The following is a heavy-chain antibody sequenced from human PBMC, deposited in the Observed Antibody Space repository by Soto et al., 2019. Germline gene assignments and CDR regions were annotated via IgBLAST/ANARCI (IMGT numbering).Heavy chain of an antibody. CDR3: ARALGYCSGGSCYAHAFDI. Sequence: GGSLRLSCAASGFTFSSYVMSWVRQAPGKGLEWVSAISGSGGSTYYADSVKGRFAISRDNSKNTLYLQMNSLRAEDTAVYYCARALGYCSGGSCYAHAFDIWGQGTVVTVSS. CDR1: GFTFSSYV. D-gene: IGHD2-15*01. CDR2: ISGSGGST. J-gene: IGHJ3*02. V-gene: IGHV3-23*01.